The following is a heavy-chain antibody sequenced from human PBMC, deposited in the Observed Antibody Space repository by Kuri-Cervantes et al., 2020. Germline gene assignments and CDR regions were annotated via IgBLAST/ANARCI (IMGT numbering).Heavy chain of an antibody. D-gene: IGHD2-21*02. CDR3: ARVLSRRRNIVVVTATLGFDY. Sequence: ASVKVSCKASGYTFTSYAMHWVRQAPGQRLEWMGWSNAGNGNTKYSQEFQGRVTITRDTSASTAYMELSSLRSEDTAVYYCARVLSRRRNIVVVTATLGFDYWGQGTLVTVSS. V-gene: IGHV1-3*02. CDR2: SNAGNGNT. CDR1: GYTFTSYA. J-gene: IGHJ4*02.